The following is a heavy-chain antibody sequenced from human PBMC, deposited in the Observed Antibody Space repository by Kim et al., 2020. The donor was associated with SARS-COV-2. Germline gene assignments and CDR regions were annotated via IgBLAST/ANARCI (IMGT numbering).Heavy chain of an antibody. J-gene: IGHJ4*02. CDR2: IYYSGNS. CDR1: GGSIRSSTYY. CDR3: ARHHRAGLIRDY. D-gene: IGHD2-8*01. V-gene: IGHV4-39*01. Sequence: SETLSLTCTVSGGSIRSSTYYWGWIRQPPGKGLDWIGSIYYSGNSYYNPSLKSRATISADTSKNQFSLNLTSVTAADTAEYYCARHHRAGLIRDYWGQGTLVTVSS.